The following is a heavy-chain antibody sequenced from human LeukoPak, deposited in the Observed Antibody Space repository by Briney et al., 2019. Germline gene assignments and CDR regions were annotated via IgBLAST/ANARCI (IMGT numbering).Heavy chain of an antibody. J-gene: IGHJ5*02. CDR1: GGTFNNSA. D-gene: IGHD4-17*01. Sequence: SVKVSCKTSGGTFNNSAISWVRQAPGQGLEWLGGIMPLFGTAGYAQKFQGRVTITKDESTRTVYLELTSPTSDDTAVYYCARDVHGDYGSGWFDPWGQGTLVSVSS. CDR2: IMPLFGTA. V-gene: IGHV1-69*05. CDR3: ARDVHGDYGSGWFDP.